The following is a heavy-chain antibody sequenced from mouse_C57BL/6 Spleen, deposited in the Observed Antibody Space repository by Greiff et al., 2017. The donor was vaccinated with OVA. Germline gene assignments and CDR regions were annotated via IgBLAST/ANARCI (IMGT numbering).Heavy chain of an antibody. V-gene: IGHV7-3*01. D-gene: IGHD1-1*01. CDR3: ARYDYGSSYLFAY. J-gene: IGHJ3*01. CDR2: IRNKANGYTT. Sequence: EVKVVESGGGLVQPGGSLSLSCAASGFTFTDYYMSWVRQPPGKALEWLGFIRNKANGYTTEYSASVKGRFTISRDNSQSILYLQMNALRAEDSATYYCARYDYGSSYLFAYWGQGTLVTVSA. CDR1: GFTFTDYY.